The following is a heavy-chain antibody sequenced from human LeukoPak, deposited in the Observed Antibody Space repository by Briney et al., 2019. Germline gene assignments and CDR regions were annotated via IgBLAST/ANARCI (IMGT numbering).Heavy chain of an antibody. Sequence: SETLSLTCAVYGGSFSGYYWSWIRQPPGKGLEWIGYIYYSGSTNYNPSLKSRVTISVDTSKNQFSLKLSSVTAADTAVYYCATSYVPSYYYYYMDVWGKGTTVTVSS. D-gene: IGHD5-18*01. V-gene: IGHV4-59*01. CDR3: ATSYVPSYYYYYMDV. CDR2: IYYSGST. CDR1: GGSFSGYY. J-gene: IGHJ6*03.